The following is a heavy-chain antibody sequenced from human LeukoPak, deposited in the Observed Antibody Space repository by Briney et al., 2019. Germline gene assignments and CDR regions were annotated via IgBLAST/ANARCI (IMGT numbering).Heavy chain of an antibody. V-gene: IGHV1-8*01. CDR3: ARGFIAARPGDNWFDP. CDR1: GYTFTRYD. J-gene: IGHJ5*02. Sequence: ASVKVSCKASGYTFTRYDINWVRQATGQVLEWMGWMNPNSGNPGYAQKFQGRVTMTRNTSISTAYMELSSLRSEDTAVYDCARGFIAARPGDNWFDPWGQGTLV. CDR2: MNPNSGNP. D-gene: IGHD6-6*01.